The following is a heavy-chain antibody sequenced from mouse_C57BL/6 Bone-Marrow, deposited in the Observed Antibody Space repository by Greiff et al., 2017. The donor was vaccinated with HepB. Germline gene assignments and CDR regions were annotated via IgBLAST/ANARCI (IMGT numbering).Heavy chain of an antibody. CDR1: GYTFTSYW. CDR2: IYPGSGST. CDR3: ARSGYYAAWFAY. V-gene: IGHV1-55*01. Sequence: VQLQQPGAELVKPGASVKMSCKASGYTFTSYWITWVKQRPGQGLEWIGDIYPGSGSTNYNEKFKSKATLTVDTSSSTAYMQLSSLTSEDSAVYYCARSGYYAAWFAYWGQGTLVTVSA. J-gene: IGHJ3*01. D-gene: IGHD2-3*01.